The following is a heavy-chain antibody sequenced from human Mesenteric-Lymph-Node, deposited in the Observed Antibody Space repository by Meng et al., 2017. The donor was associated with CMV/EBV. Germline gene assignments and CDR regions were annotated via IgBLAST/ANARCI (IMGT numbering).Heavy chain of an antibody. CDR1: GFTFSNYE. CDR2: ISSSGSTI. J-gene: IGHJ4*02. CDR3: ARGVSTSYALGSFDY. Sequence: GESLKISCAVSGFTFSNYEMNWVRQAPGKGLEWVSYISSSGSTIYYADSVKGRITISRDNAKNSLYLQMNSLRAEDTAIYYCARGVSTSYALGSFDYWGQGTLVTVSS. D-gene: IGHD2-2*01. V-gene: IGHV3-48*03.